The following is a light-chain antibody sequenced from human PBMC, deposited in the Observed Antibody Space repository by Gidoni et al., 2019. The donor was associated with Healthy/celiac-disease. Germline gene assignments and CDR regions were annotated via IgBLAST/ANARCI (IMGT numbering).Light chain of an antibody. CDR3: SSYTSSSTDVV. Sequence: QSALTQPASVSGSPGQSITISCTGTSSDVGGYNYVSWYQQHPGKAPKLMIYDVSNRPSGFSNRFSGSKSGNPASLTISGLQAEDDADYYCSSYTSSSTDVVFGGGTKLTVL. J-gene: IGLJ2*01. CDR1: SSDVGGYNY. V-gene: IGLV2-14*01. CDR2: DVS.